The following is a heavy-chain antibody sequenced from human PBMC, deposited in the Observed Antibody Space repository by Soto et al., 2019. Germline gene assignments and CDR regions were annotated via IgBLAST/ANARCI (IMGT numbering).Heavy chain of an antibody. CDR2: ISANNGNT. J-gene: IGHJ4*02. CDR1: GYIFTDYV. V-gene: IGHV1-2*04. D-gene: IGHD1-1*01. CDR3: ARGSPTTTPFDY. Sequence: ASVKVSCKPSGYIFTDYVIYWVRQAPGQGLEWMGWISANNGNTKYAQKFEGWVTMTRDTSISTAYMEVRRLTSDDTAVYYCARGSPTTTPFDYWGQGTLVTVSS.